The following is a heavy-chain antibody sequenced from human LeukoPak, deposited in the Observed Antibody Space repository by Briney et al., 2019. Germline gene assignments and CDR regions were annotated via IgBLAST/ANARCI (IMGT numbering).Heavy chain of an antibody. V-gene: IGHV1-69*05. J-gene: IGHJ6*03. CDR1: GGTFSSYA. CDR3: VVVLKGYYYMDV. CDR2: IIPIFGTA. Sequence: SVKVSCKASGGTFSSYAISWVRQAPGQGLEWMGGIIPIFGTANYAQKFQGRVTITTDESTSTAYMELSSLRSEDTAVNYCVVVLKGYYYMDVWGKGTTVTVSS. D-gene: IGHD4/OR15-4a*01.